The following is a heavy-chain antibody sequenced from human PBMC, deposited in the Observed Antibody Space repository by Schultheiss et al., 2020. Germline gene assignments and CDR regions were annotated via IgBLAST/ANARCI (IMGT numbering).Heavy chain of an antibody. J-gene: IGHJ4*02. D-gene: IGHD3-10*01. CDR1: GGSFSGYY. V-gene: IGHV4-34*01. Sequence: SETLSLTCAVYGGSFSGYYWSWIRQPPGKGLEWIGEINHSGSTNYNPSLKSRVTISVDTSKNQFSLKLSSVTAADTAVYYCARGLAGTRILHWGQGTLVTVSS. CDR2: INHSGST. CDR3: ARGLAGTRILH.